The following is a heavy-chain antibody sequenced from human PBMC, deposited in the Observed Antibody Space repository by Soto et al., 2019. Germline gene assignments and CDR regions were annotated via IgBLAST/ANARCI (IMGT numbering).Heavy chain of an antibody. CDR3: GKDMNYYDTSGYDFDY. CDR2: ISGRDGST. V-gene: IGHV3-23*01. D-gene: IGHD3-22*01. J-gene: IGHJ4*02. Sequence: GGSLRLSCAASGFTFSNYAMSWVRRTPGKGLQWDSGISGRDGSTYYADSVKGRFTITRDNAKNTLYLQMNSLRAEDTAVYYCGKDMNYYDTSGYDFDYWGQGTLVTVSS. CDR1: GFTFSNYA.